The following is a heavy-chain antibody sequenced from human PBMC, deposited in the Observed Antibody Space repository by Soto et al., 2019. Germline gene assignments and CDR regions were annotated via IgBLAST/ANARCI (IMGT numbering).Heavy chain of an antibody. CDR2: ISYDGSSK. V-gene: IGHV3-30*18. D-gene: IGHD6-13*01. J-gene: IGHJ6*02. Sequence: QVQLVESGGGVVQPGRSLRLSCAASGFTFSSYGMHWVRQAPGKGLEWVAVISYDGSSKYYADSVKGRFTISRDNSKNTLYLQSNSLRAEDTAVYYCAKDRRDSSSLYSYYNNSMDGWGQGTTVTVAS. CDR1: GFTFSSYG. CDR3: AKDRRDSSSLYSYYNNSMDG.